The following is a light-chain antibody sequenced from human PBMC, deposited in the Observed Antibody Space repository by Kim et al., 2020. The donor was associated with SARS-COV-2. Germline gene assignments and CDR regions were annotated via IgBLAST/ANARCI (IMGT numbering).Light chain of an antibody. CDR1: SSDIGRYNL. V-gene: IGLV2-23*02. CDR2: EVT. J-gene: IGLJ2*01. CDR3: CSHATNRAVV. Sequence: GQSVTISCTGTSSDIGRYNLVAWYQQHPGKAPKVIIFEVTKRPSGISDRFSGSKSANTASLTISGLQAEDEADNHCCSHATNRAVVFCGGTQLTVL.